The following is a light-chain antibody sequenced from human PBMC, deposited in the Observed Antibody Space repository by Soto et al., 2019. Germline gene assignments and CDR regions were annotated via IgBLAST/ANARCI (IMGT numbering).Light chain of an antibody. Sequence: QAVVTQPPSASGTPGQRVTMSCSGSSSNIGSNTVNWYQQLPGTAPKLLIYNNNQRPSGVPDRFSGSKSGTSASLAISGLQSEDEADYYCAAWDDSLNGVVFGGGTKLTVL. V-gene: IGLV1-44*01. CDR1: SSNIGSNT. CDR3: AAWDDSLNGVV. CDR2: NNN. J-gene: IGLJ2*01.